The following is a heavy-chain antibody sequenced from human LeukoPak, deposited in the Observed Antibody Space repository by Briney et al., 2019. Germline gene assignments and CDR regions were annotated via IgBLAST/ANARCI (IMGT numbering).Heavy chain of an antibody. CDR3: ARELEIAVAGTLGY. Sequence: GGSLRLSCAASGFTFSTYAMSWVRQAPGKGLEWVSTIGGGGGSTYYADSVKGRFTISRDHSKNTLYLQMKSLRAEDTAVYYCARELEIAVAGTLGYWGQGTLVTVSS. V-gene: IGHV3-23*01. CDR1: GFTFSTYA. CDR2: IGGGGGST. J-gene: IGHJ4*02. D-gene: IGHD6-19*01.